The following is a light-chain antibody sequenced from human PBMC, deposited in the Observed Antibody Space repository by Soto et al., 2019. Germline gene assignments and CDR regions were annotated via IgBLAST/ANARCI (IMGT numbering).Light chain of an antibody. CDR3: SSYTNSGTWV. V-gene: IGLV2-14*01. CDR2: EVS. J-gene: IGLJ3*02. CDR1: SSDIGGYNY. Sequence: QSALTQPASVSGSPGQSITISCTGSSSDIGGYNYVSWYQQYPGKAPKLMIFEVSNRPSGVSNRFSASKSGNTASLTISGLQAEDETYYYCSSYTNSGTWVFGGGTKVTVL.